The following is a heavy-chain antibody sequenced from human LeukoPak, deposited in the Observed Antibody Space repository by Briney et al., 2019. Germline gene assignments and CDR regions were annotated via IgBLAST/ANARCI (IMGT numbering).Heavy chain of an antibody. CDR3: ARVGYYYGMDV. J-gene: IGHJ6*02. V-gene: IGHV4-39*07. Sequence: SEPLSLTCTVPGGSISSSSYYWGWIRQPPGKGLEWFGSIYYSVSTSYNPSLKSRVTISVDTSKNQFSLKLSSVTAADTAVYYCARVGYYYGMDVWGQGTTVTVSS. CDR2: IYYSVST. CDR1: GGSISSSSYY.